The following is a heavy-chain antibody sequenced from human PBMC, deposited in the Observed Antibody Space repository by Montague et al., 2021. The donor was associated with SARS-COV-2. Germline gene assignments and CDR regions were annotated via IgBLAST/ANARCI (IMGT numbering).Heavy chain of an antibody. Sequence: SLRLSCAASGFTVSSNHVTWVRQAPGKGLEWVAVLYIGENTYYADSVKGRFIASRDNSKNSVYLQMNNLRAEDTAVYYCARERRGSFYFDYWGQGTLVTVSS. CDR3: ARERRGSFYFDY. J-gene: IGHJ4*02. V-gene: IGHV3-53*01. CDR2: LYIGENT. D-gene: IGHD3-10*01. CDR1: GFTVSSNH.